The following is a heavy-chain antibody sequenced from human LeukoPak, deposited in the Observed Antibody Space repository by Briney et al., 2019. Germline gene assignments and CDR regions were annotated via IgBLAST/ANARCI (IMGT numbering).Heavy chain of an antibody. D-gene: IGHD2-2*03. J-gene: IGHJ4*02. CDR3: ARDYGWGSDR. CDR1: GVSFSSYA. Sequence: GGSLRLSCAASGVSFSSYAMSWVRQAPGKGLEWVSAISGSGGSTYYADSVKGRFTISRDNSKNTLHLQMNSLRAEDTAVYYCARDYGWGSDRWGQGTLVTVSS. V-gene: IGHV3-23*01. CDR2: ISGSGGST.